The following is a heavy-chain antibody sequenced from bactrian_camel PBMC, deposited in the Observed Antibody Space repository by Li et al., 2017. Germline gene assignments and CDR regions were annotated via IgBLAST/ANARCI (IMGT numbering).Heavy chain of an antibody. J-gene: IGHJ4*01. Sequence: HVQLVESGGGSVQAGGSLRLSCSASGFTFDETDVVAWYRQAPRKECELVSSIRRDGSTYDTDAVKGRFTFSQDNAKNTVYLQMNSLKPEDTAVYYCAAGRLSDRWRHKACGWVMLRYWGQGTQVTVS. V-gene: IGHV3S60*01. CDR1: GFTFDETDV. CDR2: IRRDGST. CDR3: AAGRLSDRWRHKACGWVMLRY. D-gene: IGHD3*01.